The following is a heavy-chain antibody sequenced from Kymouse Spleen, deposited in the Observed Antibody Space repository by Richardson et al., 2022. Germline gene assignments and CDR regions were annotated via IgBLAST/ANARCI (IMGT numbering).Heavy chain of an antibody. D-gene: IGHD2-2*02. J-gene: IGHJ6*02. CDR2: MNPNSGNT. Sequence: QVQLVQSGAEVKKPGASVKVSCKASGYTFTSYDINWVRQATGQGLEWMGWMNPNSGNTGYAQKFQGRVTMTRNTSISTAYMELSSLRSEDTAVYYCARGLYCSSTSCYARVYYYYYGMDVWGQGTTVTVSS. V-gene: IGHV1-8*01. CDR3: ARGLYCSSTSCYARVYYYYYGMDV. CDR1: GYTFTSYD.